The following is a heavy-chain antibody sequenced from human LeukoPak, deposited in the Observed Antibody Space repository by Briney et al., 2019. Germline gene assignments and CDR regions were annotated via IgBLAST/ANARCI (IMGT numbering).Heavy chain of an antibody. V-gene: IGHV4-34*01. D-gene: IGHD3-9*01. CDR3: ARGALLRYFDWLPGY. CDR1: GGSFSGCY. J-gene: IGHJ4*02. Sequence: SDTLTLTCAVYGGSFSGCYWSWIRQPPGKGLEWIGEINHSGSTNYNPSLKSRVAISVDTSKNQFSLKLSSVTAADTAVYYCARGALLRYFDWLPGYWGQGTLVTVSS. CDR2: INHSGST.